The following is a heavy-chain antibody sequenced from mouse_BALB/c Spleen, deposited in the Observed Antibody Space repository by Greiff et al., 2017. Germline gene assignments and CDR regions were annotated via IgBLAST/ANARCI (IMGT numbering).Heavy chain of an antibody. Sequence: EVQGVESGGGLVQPGGSLKLSCAASGFTFSSYGMSWVRQTPDKRLELVATINSNGGSTYYPDSVKGRFTISRDNAKNTLYLQMSSLKSEDTAMYYCAREGDVKNYAMDYWGQGTSVTVSS. J-gene: IGHJ4*01. CDR3: AREGDVKNYAMDY. D-gene: IGHD3-3*01. CDR1: GFTFSSYG. V-gene: IGHV5-6-3*01. CDR2: INSNGGST.